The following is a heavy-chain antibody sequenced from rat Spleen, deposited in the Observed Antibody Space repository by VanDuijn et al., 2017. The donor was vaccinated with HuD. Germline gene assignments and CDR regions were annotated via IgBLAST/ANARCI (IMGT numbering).Heavy chain of an antibody. V-gene: IGHV5S23*01. D-gene: IGHD4-2*01. Sequence: EVQLVESGGGLVQPGRSXKLSCAAXXFTXXNYDXXWVRXXPTEGLEWVPSISPSGGSTFYRDSVKGRFTISRDNAKRSLYLQMNSLRSEDTGTYYCTRENWKPDYWGQGVMVTVSS. CDR2: ISPSGGST. CDR1: XFTXXNYD. CDR3: TRENWKPDY. J-gene: IGHJ2*01.